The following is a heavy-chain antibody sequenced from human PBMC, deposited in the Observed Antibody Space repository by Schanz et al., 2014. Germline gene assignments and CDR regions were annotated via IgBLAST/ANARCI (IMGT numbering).Heavy chain of an antibody. CDR2: ISSSSSYI. V-gene: IGHV3-21*04. Sequence: VQLVESGGGLVKPGGSLRLSCAASGFTFSTYYMNWVRQAPGKGLEWVSSISSSSSYISYADSVKGRFSISRENSKSILYLQMNSLRAEDTAVYYCAKAGSGWSTAGYYYWGQGTLVAVSS. CDR1: GFTFSTYY. D-gene: IGHD6-19*01. J-gene: IGHJ4*02. CDR3: AKAGSGWSTAGYYY.